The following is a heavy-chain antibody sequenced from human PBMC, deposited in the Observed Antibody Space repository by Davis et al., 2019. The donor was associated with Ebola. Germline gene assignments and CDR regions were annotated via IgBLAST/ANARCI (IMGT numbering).Heavy chain of an antibody. CDR1: GGSFSGYY. Sequence: GSLRLSCAVYGGSFSGYYWSWIRQPPGKGLEWIGYIYYSGSTNYNPSLKSRVTISVDTSKNQFSLKLSSVTAADTAVYYCARAGVGATTSYFDYWGQGTLVTVSS. V-gene: IGHV4-59*01. CDR2: IYYSGST. CDR3: ARAGVGATTSYFDY. J-gene: IGHJ4*02. D-gene: IGHD1-26*01.